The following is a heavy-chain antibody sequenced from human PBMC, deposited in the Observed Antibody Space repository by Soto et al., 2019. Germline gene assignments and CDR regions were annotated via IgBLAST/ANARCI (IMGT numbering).Heavy chain of an antibody. CDR2: ISAYNGNT. CDR3: ARADVVVVAGNRFDP. Sequence: GASVKVSCKASGYTFTSYGISWVRQAPGQGLEWMGWISAYNGNTNYAQKLQGRVTMTTDTSTSTAYMELRSLRSDDTAVYYCARADVVVVAGNRFDPWGQGTLVTVSS. J-gene: IGHJ5*02. CDR1: GYTFTSYG. D-gene: IGHD2-15*01. V-gene: IGHV1-18*01.